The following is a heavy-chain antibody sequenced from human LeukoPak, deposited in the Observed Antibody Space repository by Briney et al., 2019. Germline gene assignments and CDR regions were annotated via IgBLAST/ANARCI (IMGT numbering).Heavy chain of an antibody. CDR3: ARGAVTAITGDI. Sequence: PSETLSLTCTVSGGSISSYYWSWIRQPPGKGLEWIGYIYYSGSTNYNPSLKSRVTISVDTSKNQFSLKLSSVTAADTAVYYCARGAVTAITGDIWGQGTMVTVSS. CDR1: GGSISSYY. CDR2: IYYSGST. D-gene: IGHD2-21*02. J-gene: IGHJ3*02. V-gene: IGHV4-59*01.